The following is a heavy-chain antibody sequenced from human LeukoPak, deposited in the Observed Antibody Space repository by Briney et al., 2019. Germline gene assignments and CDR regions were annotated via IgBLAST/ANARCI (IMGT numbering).Heavy chain of an antibody. J-gene: IGHJ4*02. CDR2: INSDGSST. CDR3: ASSWGSAIDF. D-gene: IGHD3-16*01. V-gene: IGHV3-74*01. Sequence: GGSLRLSCAASGFTFSSYWMHWVRQAPGKGLVWVSRINSDGSSTSYADSVKGRFTISRDNAKNSLYLQMTSLRAEDTAVYYCASSWGSAIDFWGQGTLVTVSS. CDR1: GFTFSSYW.